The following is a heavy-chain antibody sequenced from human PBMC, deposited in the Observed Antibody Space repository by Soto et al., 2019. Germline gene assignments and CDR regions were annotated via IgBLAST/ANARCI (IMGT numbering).Heavy chain of an antibody. CDR3: ERRTTEAGVYFDY. V-gene: IGHV4-39*01. CDR1: GGSISSSSYY. Sequence: QLKLQESGPGLVKPSETRSLTCTVSGGSISSSSYYWGWIRQPPGKGLEWIGSIYYSGSTYYNPSLKSRVNISADTSKNPFSLKLSSVAAADTAGYYCERRTTEAGVYFDYWGQGTLVTVSS. J-gene: IGHJ4*02. CDR2: IYYSGST. D-gene: IGHD6-19*01.